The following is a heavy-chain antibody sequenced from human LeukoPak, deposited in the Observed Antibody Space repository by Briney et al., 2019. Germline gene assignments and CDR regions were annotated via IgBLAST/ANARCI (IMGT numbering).Heavy chain of an antibody. CDR2: IYYSGST. V-gene: IGHV4-59*01. CDR1: GGSISSYY. D-gene: IGHD5-18*01. CDR3: ARAPRGYRDAFDI. Sequence: SETLSLTCTVSGGSISSYYWSWIRQPPGKGLEWIGYIYYSGSTNYNPSLKSRVTISVDTSKNQFSLKLSSVTAADTAVYYWARAPRGYRDAFDIWGQGTMVTVSS. J-gene: IGHJ3*02.